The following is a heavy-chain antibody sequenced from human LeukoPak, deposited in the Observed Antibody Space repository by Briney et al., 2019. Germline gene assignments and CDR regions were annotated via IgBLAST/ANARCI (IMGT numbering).Heavy chain of an antibody. CDR1: GYTFTAYY. J-gene: IGHJ3*02. Sequence: ASVKVSCRASGYTFTAYYIHWVLQAPGQGLEWMGRINPNSGGTDSTQNFQGRVTMTRDTSMDTAYMELSSLRSDDTALYYCARDLSGISSATDAFDMWGQGTKVTVSS. D-gene: IGHD1-14*01. CDR3: ARDLSGISSATDAFDM. CDR2: INPNSGGT. V-gene: IGHV1-2*06.